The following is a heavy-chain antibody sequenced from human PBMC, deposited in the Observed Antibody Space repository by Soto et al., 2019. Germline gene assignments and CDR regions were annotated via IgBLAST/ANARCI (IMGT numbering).Heavy chain of an antibody. CDR3: ARSPLELRFGWFDP. V-gene: IGHV3-9*01. Sequence: GGSLRLSCAASGFTFDDYAMHWVRQAPGKGLEWVSGISWNSGSIGYADSVKGRFTISRDNAKNSLYLQMNSLRAEDTALYYCARSPLELRFGWFDPWGQGTLVTVSS. J-gene: IGHJ5*02. CDR2: ISWNSGSI. CDR1: GFTFDDYA. D-gene: IGHD1-7*01.